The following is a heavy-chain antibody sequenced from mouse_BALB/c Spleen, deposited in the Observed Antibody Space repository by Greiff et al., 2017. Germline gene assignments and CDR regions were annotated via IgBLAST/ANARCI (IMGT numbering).Heavy chain of an antibody. J-gene: IGHJ2*01. V-gene: IGHV2-9*02. CDR1: GFSLTSYG. CDR3: ARVYDGYYYFDY. CDR2: IWAGGST. Sequence: VKLMESGPCLVAPSQSLPITCTVSGFSLTSYGVHWVRQPPGKGLEWLGVIWAGGSTNYNSALMSRLSISKDNSKSQVFLKMNSLQTDDTAMYYCARVYDGYYYFDYWGQGTTLTVSS. D-gene: IGHD2-3*01.